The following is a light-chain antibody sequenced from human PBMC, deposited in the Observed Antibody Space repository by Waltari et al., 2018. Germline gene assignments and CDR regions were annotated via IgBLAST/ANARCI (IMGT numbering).Light chain of an antibody. J-gene: IGLJ3*02. V-gene: IGLV1-44*01. Sequence: QSVLTQPPSASGTPGQRVTISCSGSSSNIGSNTVNWYQQHPGTAPKPLIYINNQRPSGVPDRFSGSKSGTSASLAISGLQSEDEADYYCAAWDDSLNGRVFGGGTKLTVL. CDR3: AAWDDSLNGRV. CDR2: INN. CDR1: SSNIGSNT.